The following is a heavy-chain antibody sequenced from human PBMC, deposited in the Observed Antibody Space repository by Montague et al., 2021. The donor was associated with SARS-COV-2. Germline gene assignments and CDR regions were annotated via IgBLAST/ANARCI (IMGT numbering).Heavy chain of an antibody. CDR2: IYWDDNK. CDR3: ARRYISDWTGFDY. CDR1: GFSLSTNEMG. J-gene: IGHJ4*02. Sequence: PALVKPTQTLTLTCSFSGFSLSTNEMGVGWIRQPPGKALEWLALIYWDDNKHYSPSLKTRLTITKDISKDQVVLTVTNLDPVDTGTYYCARRYISDWTGFDYWGQGTLVTVSS. D-gene: IGHD6-19*01. V-gene: IGHV2-5*02.